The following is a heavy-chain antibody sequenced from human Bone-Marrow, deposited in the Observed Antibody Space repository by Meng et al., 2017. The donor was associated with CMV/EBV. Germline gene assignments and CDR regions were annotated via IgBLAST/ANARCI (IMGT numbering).Heavy chain of an antibody. CDR1: GFSLSTSGMR. J-gene: IGHJ6*02. CDR3: ARIRSSKSDGMDV. D-gene: IGHD2-2*01. CDR2: IDCDDDK. Sequence: SGPTVAQPTQTLTLTCTFSGFSLSTSGMRVSWIRQPPGKALEWLARIDCDDDKFYSTSLKTRLTISKDTSKNQVVLTMTNMDPLDTATYYWARIRSSKSDGMDVWGQGTTVTFSS. V-gene: IGHV2-70D*14.